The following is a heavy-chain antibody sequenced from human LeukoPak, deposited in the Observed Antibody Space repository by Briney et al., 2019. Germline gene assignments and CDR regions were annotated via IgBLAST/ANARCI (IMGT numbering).Heavy chain of an antibody. J-gene: IGHJ4*02. CDR3: AKTTTGYSSGRFPGWPVDY. Sequence: GGSLRLSCAASGFTFSSYAMYWVRQAPGKGPEWVSGIFGSGGSTHYADSVKGRFTISRDNSKNTVYLQMNSLRAEDTAVYYCAKTTTGYSSGRFPGWPVDYWGQGTLVTVSS. V-gene: IGHV3-23*01. CDR2: IFGSGGST. CDR1: GFTFSSYA. D-gene: IGHD6-19*01.